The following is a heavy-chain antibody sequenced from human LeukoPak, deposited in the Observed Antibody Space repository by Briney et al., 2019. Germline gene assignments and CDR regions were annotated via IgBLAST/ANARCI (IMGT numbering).Heavy chain of an antibody. CDR2: IYPGDSDT. Sequence: GESLKISCKGSGYSFTSYWIDWVRQMPGRGLEWMGIIYPGDSDTRYSPSSRGQVTISADKSISTAYLQWSSLKASDTAMYYCARRDTPMTCLDYWGQGTLVTVSS. J-gene: IGHJ4*02. D-gene: IGHD5-18*01. V-gene: IGHV5-51*01. CDR1: GYSFTSYW. CDR3: ARRDTPMTCLDY.